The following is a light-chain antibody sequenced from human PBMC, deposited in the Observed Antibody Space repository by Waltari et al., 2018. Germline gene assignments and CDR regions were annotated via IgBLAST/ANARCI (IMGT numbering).Light chain of an antibody. V-gene: IGLV3-1*01. CDR1: KLGDKY. CDR3: QSGDNSGTNRVL. J-gene: IGLJ2*01. Sequence: SYELTQSPSVSVSPGQTATITCSGDKLGDKYVCWYQQKPGQSPVMVIYQDTKRPSGIPDRFSGSNAGNTATLTISGTQALYEADYYCQSGDNSGTNRVLFGGGTKLTVL. CDR2: QDT.